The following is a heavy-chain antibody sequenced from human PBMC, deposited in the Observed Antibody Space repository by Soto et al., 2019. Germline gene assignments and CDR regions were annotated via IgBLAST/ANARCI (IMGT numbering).Heavy chain of an antibody. CDR2: ISWNSGSI. D-gene: IGHD2-2*01. V-gene: IGHV3-9*01. CDR3: AKGTGYCSSTSCYHDAFDI. J-gene: IGHJ3*02. Sequence: GGSLRLSCAASGFTFDDYAMHWVRQAPGKGLEWVSGISWNSGSIGYADSVKGRLTISRDNAKNSLYLQMNSLRAEDTALYYCAKGTGYCSSTSCYHDAFDIWGQGTTVTVSS. CDR1: GFTFDDYA.